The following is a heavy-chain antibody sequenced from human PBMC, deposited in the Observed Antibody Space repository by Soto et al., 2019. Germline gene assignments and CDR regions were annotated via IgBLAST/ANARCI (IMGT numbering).Heavy chain of an antibody. CDR3: ARDESNTAMVIGYYYYGMDV. J-gene: IGHJ6*02. CDR1: GFTFSSYA. D-gene: IGHD5-18*01. V-gene: IGHV3-30-3*01. Sequence: TGGSLRLSCAASGFTFSSYAMHWVRQAPGKGLEWVAVISYDGSNKYYADSVKGRFTISRDNSKNTLYLQMNSLRAEDTAVYYCARDESNTAMVIGYYYYGMDVWGQGTTVTVSS. CDR2: ISYDGSNK.